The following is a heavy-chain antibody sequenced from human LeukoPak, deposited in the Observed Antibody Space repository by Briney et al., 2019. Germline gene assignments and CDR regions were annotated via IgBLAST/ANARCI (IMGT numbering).Heavy chain of an antibody. CDR2: VHHSGSS. Sequence: SETLSLTCTVSGGSISSSDYYWGWIRQPPGKGLEWIGSVHHSGSSYYNPSLKSRLTMSIDTSKNQFSLRLTSVTAADTAMYYCARGYSSSPGNFDYWGQGTLVTVSS. J-gene: IGHJ4*02. CDR1: GGSISSSDYY. D-gene: IGHD6-6*01. V-gene: IGHV4-39*01. CDR3: ARGYSSSPGNFDY.